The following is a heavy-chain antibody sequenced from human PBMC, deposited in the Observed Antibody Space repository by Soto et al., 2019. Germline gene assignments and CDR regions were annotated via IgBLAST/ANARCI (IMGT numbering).Heavy chain of an antibody. CDR3: ARDPYYYDSSATVGFDY. Sequence: SVKVSCKASGGTFSSYAISWVRQAPGQGLEWMGGIIPIFGTANYAQKFQGRVTITADESTSTAYMELSSLRSEDTAVYYCARDPYYYDSSATVGFDYWGQGTLVTVSS. CDR2: IIPIFGTA. D-gene: IGHD3-22*01. CDR1: GGTFSSYA. V-gene: IGHV1-69*13. J-gene: IGHJ4*02.